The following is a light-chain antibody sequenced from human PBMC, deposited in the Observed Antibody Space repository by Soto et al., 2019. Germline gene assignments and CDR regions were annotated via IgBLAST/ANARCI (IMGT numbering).Light chain of an antibody. V-gene: IGKV3-11*01. Sequence: IVLTQSPATLSLSPGERATLSCRSSQSVSSYLAWYQPTPGQAPRLLIYDASNRATGIPARFSGSGSGTDFTLTISSLEPDDFAVYYCQQRSNWQGATFGGGTKVDI. J-gene: IGKJ4*01. CDR1: QSVSSY. CDR2: DAS. CDR3: QQRSNWQGAT.